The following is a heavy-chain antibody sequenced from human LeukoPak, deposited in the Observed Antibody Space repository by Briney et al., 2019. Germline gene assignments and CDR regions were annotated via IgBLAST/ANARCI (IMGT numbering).Heavy chain of an antibody. CDR2: IYYSGST. Sequence: SETLSLTCTVSGGSISSYYWSWIRQPPGKGLEWIGYIYYSGSTNYNPSLKSRVTISVDTSKNQFSLKLSSVTAADTAVYYCARLTGLAAAGRVDYWGQGTLVTVSS. D-gene: IGHD6-13*01. CDR1: GGSISSYY. J-gene: IGHJ4*02. V-gene: IGHV4-59*08. CDR3: ARLTGLAAAGRVDY.